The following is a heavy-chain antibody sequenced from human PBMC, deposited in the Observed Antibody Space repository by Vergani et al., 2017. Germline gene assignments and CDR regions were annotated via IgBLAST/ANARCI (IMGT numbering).Heavy chain of an antibody. CDR3: ARDRVIETADIDY. CDR1: GFTFSDYY. Sequence: QVQLVESGGGLVKPGGSLRLSCAASGFTFSDYYMSWIRQGPGKGLEWVSYISCSGSTIYYADSVKGRFTISRDNAKSSLYLQMNSLRAEDTAVYYCARDRVIETADIDYGGQGTLVTFSS. J-gene: IGHJ4*02. D-gene: IGHD2-21*01. CDR2: ISCSGSTI. V-gene: IGHV3-11*01.